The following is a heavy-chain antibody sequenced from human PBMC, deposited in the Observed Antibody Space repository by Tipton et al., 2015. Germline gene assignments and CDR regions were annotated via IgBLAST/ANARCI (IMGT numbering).Heavy chain of an antibody. CDR2: IYYNGNT. Sequence: TLSLTCTVSGGSVSSDNYYWSWIRQPPGKRLEWIGYIYYNGNTNYNPSLKSRVTISADTSRNQFSLMLSSVTAADTAVYYCARQSIAVAVDAFDIWGQGTMVTVSS. CDR1: GGSVSSDNYY. D-gene: IGHD6-19*01. J-gene: IGHJ3*02. CDR3: ARQSIAVAVDAFDI. V-gene: IGHV4-61*01.